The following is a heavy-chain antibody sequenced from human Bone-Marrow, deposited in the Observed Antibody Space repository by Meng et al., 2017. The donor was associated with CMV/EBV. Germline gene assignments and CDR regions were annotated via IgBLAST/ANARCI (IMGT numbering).Heavy chain of an antibody. CDR3: ARVSLIAARPHYYYYGMDV. J-gene: IGHJ6*02. Sequence: GGSLRLSCAASGFTFSNYNMNWVRQAPGKGLEWVSSISSSSSYIYYADSVKGRFTISRDNAKNSLYLQMNSLRAEDTAVYYCARVSLIAARPHYYYYGMDVWGQGTTVTVSS. CDR2: ISSSSSYI. D-gene: IGHD6-6*01. CDR1: GFTFSNYN. V-gene: IGHV3-21*01.